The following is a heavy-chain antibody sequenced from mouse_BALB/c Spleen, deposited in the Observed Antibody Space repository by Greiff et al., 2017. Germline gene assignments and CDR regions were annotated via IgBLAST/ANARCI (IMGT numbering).Heavy chain of an antibody. J-gene: IGHJ2*01. Sequence: VQLQQSGAELARPGASVKLSCKASGYTFTDYYINWVKQRTGQGLEWIGEIYPGSGNTYYNEKFKGKATLTADKSSSTAYMQLSSLTSEDSAVYFCARSSGTGDSYYFDYWGQGTTLTVSS. CDR3: ARSSGTGDSYYFDY. D-gene: IGHD3-2*02. CDR1: GYTFTDYY. CDR2: IYPGSGNT. V-gene: IGHV1-77*01.